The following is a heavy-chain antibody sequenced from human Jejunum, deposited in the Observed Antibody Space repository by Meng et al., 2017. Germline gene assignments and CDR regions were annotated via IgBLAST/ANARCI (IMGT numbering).Heavy chain of an antibody. V-gene: IGHV1-8*03. CDR3: SRGLAGSHRGGYFDF. Sequence: ASVKVSCKASGYSFTNYDINWVRQAPGQGLEWMGWINPNSGNTGYAQKFQGRVTLTRNNSISTAYMEVSSLRSEDTTVYYCSRGLAGSHRGGYFDFWGQGTLVTVSS. D-gene: IGHD3-10*01. J-gene: IGHJ4*03. CDR1: GYSFTNYD. CDR2: INPNSGNT.